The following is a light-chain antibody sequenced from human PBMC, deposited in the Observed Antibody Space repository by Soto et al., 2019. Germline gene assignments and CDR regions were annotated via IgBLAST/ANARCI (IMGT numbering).Light chain of an antibody. CDR1: QNIASW. J-gene: IGKJ5*01. CDR3: QQYNSYSGT. V-gene: IGKV1-5*01. Sequence: DLQMTQSPSTLSASVGDRVTITCRARQNIASWLAWYQQTPGKAPKLLIYGASTLESGVPSRFSGSGSGTEFTLTIRSLQPGDFATYYGQQYNSYSGTFGQGTRLEIK. CDR2: GAS.